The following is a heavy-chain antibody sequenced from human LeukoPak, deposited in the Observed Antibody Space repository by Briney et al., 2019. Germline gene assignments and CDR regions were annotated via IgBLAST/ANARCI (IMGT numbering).Heavy chain of an antibody. CDR1: GGSFSGYY. J-gene: IGHJ4*02. D-gene: IGHD2-15*01. V-gene: IGHV4-34*01. CDR2: INHSGST. Sequence: SETLSFTCAVYGGSFSGYYWSWIRQPPGKGLEWIGEINHSGSTNYNPSLKSRVTMSVDTSKNQFSLKVSSVTAADTAVYYCARLSRPGYCSGGTCPPDYWGQGTLVTVSS. CDR3: ARLSRPGYCSGGTCPPDY.